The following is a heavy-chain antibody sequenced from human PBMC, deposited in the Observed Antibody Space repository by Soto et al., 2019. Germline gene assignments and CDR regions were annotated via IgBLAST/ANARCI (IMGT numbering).Heavy chain of an antibody. CDR2: IIPMTGTP. Sequence: QVQLVQSGAEVKTPGSSVEVSCKASGGIFSSFSITWVRQVPGHGLEWMGGIIPMTGTPNYAEKFQGRLTLTADASTRTAYLVLSSLKSEDTAVYYCARGPILPAATSWLDPRGQGTVVSVSS. D-gene: IGHD2-2*01. CDR3: ARGPILPAATSWLDP. V-gene: IGHV1-69*01. J-gene: IGHJ5*02. CDR1: GGIFSSFS.